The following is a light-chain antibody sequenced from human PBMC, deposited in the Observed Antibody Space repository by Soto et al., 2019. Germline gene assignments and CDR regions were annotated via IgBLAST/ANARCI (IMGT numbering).Light chain of an antibody. Sequence: EIVLTQSPGTLSLSPGERATLSCRASHSVSRTYLAWYQQKPGQAPRLLMYGASDRATGTPGRFRGSGSGKDFTLTISGLEPEDSAVYYWQQFDDSVTFGQGTRLDIK. J-gene: IGKJ5*01. CDR3: QQFDDSVT. CDR2: GAS. CDR1: HSVSRTY. V-gene: IGKV3-20*01.